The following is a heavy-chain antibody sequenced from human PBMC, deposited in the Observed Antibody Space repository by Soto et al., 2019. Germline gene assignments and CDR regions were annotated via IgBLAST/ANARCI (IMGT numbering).Heavy chain of an antibody. CDR1: GGSISTVDYW. V-gene: IGHV4-30-4*01. D-gene: IGHD7-27*01. CDR3: ARGPSGDKVDS. Sequence: QVQLQESGPGLVKPSQTLSLTCTVSGGSISTVDYWWSWIRQSPDMGLAWIGHIYDGGRAYNNPALESRVTMSVDTSKSQLSLTLSSVSAADTAVYYCARGPSGDKVDSWGQVTLVTVSS. J-gene: IGHJ4*02. CDR2: IYDGGRA.